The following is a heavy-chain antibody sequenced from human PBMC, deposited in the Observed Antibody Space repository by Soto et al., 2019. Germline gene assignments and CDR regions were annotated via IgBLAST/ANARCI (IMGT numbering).Heavy chain of an antibody. CDR3: ARVRYCSGGSCYHVWFDP. CDR1: GYTFTSYD. CDR2: MNPNSGNT. Sequence: QVQLVQSGAEVKKPGASVKVSCKASGYTFTSYDINWVRQATGQGLEWMGWMNPNSGNTGYAQKFQGRVTMTRNTSISTAYMELSSLRSEDTAVYYCARVRYCSGGSCYHVWFDPWGQGTLVTVSS. J-gene: IGHJ5*02. D-gene: IGHD2-15*01. V-gene: IGHV1-8*01.